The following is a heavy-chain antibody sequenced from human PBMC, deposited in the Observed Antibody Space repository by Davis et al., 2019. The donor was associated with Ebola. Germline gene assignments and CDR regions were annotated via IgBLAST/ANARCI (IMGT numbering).Heavy chain of an antibody. CDR2: IYYSGST. Sequence: PSETLSLTCTVSGGSISSSSYYWGWIRQPPGKGLEWIGSIYYSGSTYYNPSLKSRVTISVDTSKNQFSLKLSSVTAADTAVYYCASSTSILWWFFDYWGQGTLVTVSS. CDR1: GGSISSSSYY. J-gene: IGHJ4*02. D-gene: IGHD2-21*01. CDR3: ASSTSILWWFFDY. V-gene: IGHV4-39*01.